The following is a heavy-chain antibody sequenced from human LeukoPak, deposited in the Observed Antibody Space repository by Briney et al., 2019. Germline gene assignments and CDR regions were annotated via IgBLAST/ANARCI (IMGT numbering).Heavy chain of an antibody. D-gene: IGHD2-2*01. CDR1: GYTFTGYY. CDR2: INPNSGGT. CDR3: ARSRVGYCSSTSCYGFDP. V-gene: IGHV1-2*02. J-gene: IGHJ5*02. Sequence: ASVKVSCKASGYTFTGYYMHWVRQAPGQGLEWMGWINPNSGGTNYAQKFQGRVTMTRDTSISTAYMELSRPRSDDTAVYYCARSRVGYCSSTSCYGFDPWGQGTLVTVSS.